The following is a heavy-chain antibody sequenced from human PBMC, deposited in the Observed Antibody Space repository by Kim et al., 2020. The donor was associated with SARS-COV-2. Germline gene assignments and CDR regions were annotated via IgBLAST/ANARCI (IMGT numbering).Heavy chain of an antibody. D-gene: IGHD5-12*01. CDR1: GGSISSSSYY. CDR3: ARGRDGYKTLGY. J-gene: IGHJ4*02. V-gene: IGHV4-39*01. CDR2: IYYSGST. Sequence: SETLSLTCTVSGGSISSSSYYWGWIRQPPGKGLEWIGSIYYSGSTYYNPSLKSRVTISVDTSKNQFSLKLSSVTAADTAVYYCARGRDGYKTLGYWGQGTLVTVSP.